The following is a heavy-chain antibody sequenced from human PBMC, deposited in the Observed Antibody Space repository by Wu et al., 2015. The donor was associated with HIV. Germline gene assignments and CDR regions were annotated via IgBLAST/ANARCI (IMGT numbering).Heavy chain of an antibody. V-gene: IGHV1-46*01. CDR2: INPTSGST. CDR3: ARDERGYCSYPSCFTRPGPFDF. D-gene: IGHD2-2*02. Sequence: QVQLVQSGAEVKKPGASVKVSCTASGYTFTSYYLHWVRQAPGQGLEWMAIINPTSGSTSFAQKFQGRVTMTRDTSTSTVYMELRSEDTAVYYCARDERGYCSYPSCFTRPGPFDFWGQGTLVTVSS. J-gene: IGHJ4*02. CDR1: GYTFTSYY.